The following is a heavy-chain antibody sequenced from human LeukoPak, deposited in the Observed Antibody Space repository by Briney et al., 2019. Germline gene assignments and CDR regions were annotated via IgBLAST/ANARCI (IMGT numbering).Heavy chain of an antibody. CDR1: GFSFTSFY. D-gene: IGHD2-21*02. J-gene: IGHJ4*02. V-gene: IGHV3-7*01. CDR3: AREQWWRLDY. Sequence: GGSLRLSCAASGFSFTSFYMSWVRQAPGKGLEWVAKVDQGGSGDHYVDSVKGRFTISRDNAKNSVYLEMNSLRADDTAVYYCAREQWWRLDYWGQGALVTVSS. CDR2: VDQGGSGD.